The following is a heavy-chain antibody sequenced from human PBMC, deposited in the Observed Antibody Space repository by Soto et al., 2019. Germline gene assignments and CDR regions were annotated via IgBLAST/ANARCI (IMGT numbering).Heavy chain of an antibody. CDR1: GYTFTTSS. J-gene: IGHJ4*02. D-gene: IGHD6-13*01. Sequence: ASVKVSCKASGYTFTTSSITWVRQAPGQGLEWMGWIRADNGNTNYAQKLQDRVTMTTDTSTNTAYMELRSLRSDDTAVYYCARDRNSSPYWGQGTLVTVSS. CDR2: IRADNGNT. V-gene: IGHV1-18*01. CDR3: ARDRNSSPY.